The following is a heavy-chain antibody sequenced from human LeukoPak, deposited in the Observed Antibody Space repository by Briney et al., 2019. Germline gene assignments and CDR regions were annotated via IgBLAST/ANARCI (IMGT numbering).Heavy chain of an antibody. D-gene: IGHD6-19*01. CDR1: GFTFDDYA. Sequence: GGSLRLSCAASGFTFDDYAMHWVRQAPGKGLEWVSGISWNSGSIGYADSVKGRFTISRDNAKNSLYLQMNSLRAADTAAYYCAKEAGYSSGWYDYWGQGTLVTVSS. V-gene: IGHV3-9*01. CDR2: ISWNSGSI. J-gene: IGHJ4*02. CDR3: AKEAGYSSGWYDY.